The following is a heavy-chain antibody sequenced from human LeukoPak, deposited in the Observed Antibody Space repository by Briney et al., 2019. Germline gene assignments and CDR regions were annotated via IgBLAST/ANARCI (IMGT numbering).Heavy chain of an antibody. Sequence: GSLRLSCAASGFTVSSNYMTWVRQAPGKGLEWVSVIYSGGSTYYADSVKGRFTISRDNSKNTLYLQMNSLRAEDTAVYYCARDWVDILTGSYYFDYWGQGTLVTVSS. V-gene: IGHV3-66*01. CDR1: GFTVSSNY. CDR3: ARDWVDILTGSYYFDY. J-gene: IGHJ4*02. D-gene: IGHD3-9*01. CDR2: IYSGGST.